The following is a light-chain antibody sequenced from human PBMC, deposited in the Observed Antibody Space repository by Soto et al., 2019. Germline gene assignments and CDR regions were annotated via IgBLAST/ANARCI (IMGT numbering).Light chain of an antibody. CDR3: QQYNNWPWT. CDR2: GPS. J-gene: IGKJ1*01. Sequence: EIVMTQSPATLSVSPGGRATPSCRASQSISDTLAWYQQKPGQAPRLLIHGPSTRATGFPARFSGSGSGTDFTLTISSLQAEDFAVYYCQQYNNWPWTFGQGTKVEIK. V-gene: IGKV3-15*01. CDR1: QSISDT.